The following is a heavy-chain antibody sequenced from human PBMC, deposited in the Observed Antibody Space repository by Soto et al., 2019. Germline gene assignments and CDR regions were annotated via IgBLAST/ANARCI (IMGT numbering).Heavy chain of an antibody. J-gene: IGHJ6*02. V-gene: IGHV1-46*01. Sequence: ASVKVSCKASGYTFTSYYIHWVRQAPGQGLEWMGIINPSGGSTSYAQKFQGRVTMTRDTSTSTVYMELSSLRSEDTAVYYCARDRGYYDSSGYYFVKPSYYYGMDVWGQGTTVTVS. CDR2: INPSGGST. CDR3: ARDRGYYDSSGYYFVKPSYYYGMDV. D-gene: IGHD3-22*01. CDR1: GYTFTSYY.